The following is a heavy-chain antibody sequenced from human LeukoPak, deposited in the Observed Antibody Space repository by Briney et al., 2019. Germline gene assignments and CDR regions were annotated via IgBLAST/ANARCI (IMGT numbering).Heavy chain of an antibody. Sequence: GGSLRLSCAASGFTVSSNYMSWVRQAPGKGLEWVSVIYSGGSTYYADSAKGRFTISRDNSKNTLYLQMNSLRAEDTAVYYCASYSSSWYSYYFDYWGQGTLVTVSS. CDR3: ASYSSSWYSYYFDY. D-gene: IGHD6-13*01. CDR1: GFTVSSNY. CDR2: IYSGGST. J-gene: IGHJ4*02. V-gene: IGHV3-53*01.